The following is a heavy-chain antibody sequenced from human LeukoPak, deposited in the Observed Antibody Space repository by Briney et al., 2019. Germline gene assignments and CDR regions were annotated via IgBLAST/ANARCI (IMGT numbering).Heavy chain of an antibody. D-gene: IGHD5-18*01. CDR1: GFTFSSYA. V-gene: IGHV3-30-3*01. Sequence: GGSLRLSCAASGFTFSSYAMHWVRQAPGKGLEWVAVISYDGSNKYYADSVKGRFTISRDNSKNTLYLQINSLRAEDTAVYYCARAPGYSYGPAFDYWGQGTLVTVSS. CDR2: ISYDGSNK. CDR3: ARAPGYSYGPAFDY. J-gene: IGHJ4*02.